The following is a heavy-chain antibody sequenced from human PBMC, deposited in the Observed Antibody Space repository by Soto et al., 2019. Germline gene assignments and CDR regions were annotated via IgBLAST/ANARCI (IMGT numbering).Heavy chain of an antibody. J-gene: IGHJ6*02. D-gene: IGHD1-1*01. CDR3: ARVGSRGGTYYYYYGMDV. CDR2: ISYDGSNK. CDR1: GFTFSSYA. Sequence: QVQLVESGGGVVQPGRSLRLSCAASGFTFSSYAMHWVRQAPGKGLEWVAVISYDGSNKYYADSVKGRFTISRDNSKNTLYLQMNSLRAEDTAVYYCARVGSRGGTYYYYYGMDVWGQGTTVTVSS. V-gene: IGHV3-30-3*01.